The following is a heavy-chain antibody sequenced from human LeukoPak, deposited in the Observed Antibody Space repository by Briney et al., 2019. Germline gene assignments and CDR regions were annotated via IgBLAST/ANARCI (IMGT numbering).Heavy chain of an antibody. CDR3: ARPVGTVAAQYDAFDI. V-gene: IGHV5-51*01. J-gene: IGHJ3*02. Sequence: GESLKISCKGSGYSFTSYWIGWVRQTPGKGLEWMGIIYPGDSDTRYSPSFQGQVTISADKSISTAYLQWSSLKASDTAMYYCARPVGTVAAQYDAFDIWGQGTMVTVSS. CDR1: GYSFTSYW. D-gene: IGHD6-19*01. CDR2: IYPGDSDT.